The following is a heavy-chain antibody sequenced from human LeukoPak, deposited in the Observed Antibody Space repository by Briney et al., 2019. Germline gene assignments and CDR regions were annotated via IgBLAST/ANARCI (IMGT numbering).Heavy chain of an antibody. CDR3: ARVAFPKAAMKVVS. Sequence: SETLSLTCAVYGGSFSGYYWSWIRQPPGKGLEWIGEINHSGSTNYNPSLKSRVTISVDTSKNQFSLKLSSVTAADTAVYYCARVAFPKAAMKVVSWGQGTLVTVSS. CDR2: INHSGST. D-gene: IGHD2-2*01. CDR1: GGSFSGYY. V-gene: IGHV4-34*01. J-gene: IGHJ4*02.